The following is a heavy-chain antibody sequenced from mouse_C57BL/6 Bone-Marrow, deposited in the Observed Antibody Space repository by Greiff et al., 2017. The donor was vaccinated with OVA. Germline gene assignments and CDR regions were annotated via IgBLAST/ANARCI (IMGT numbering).Heavy chain of an antibody. CDR1: GYTFTDYY. D-gene: IGHD1-1*02. Sequence: EVQLQQSGPVLVKPGASVKMSCKASGYTFTDYYMNWVKQSHGKSLEWIGVINPYNGGTSYNQKFKGKATLTVDKSSSTAYMELNSLTSEDSAVYYCAIDYPPFAYWGQGTLVTVSA. J-gene: IGHJ3*01. CDR3: AIDYPPFAY. CDR2: INPYNGGT. V-gene: IGHV1-19*01.